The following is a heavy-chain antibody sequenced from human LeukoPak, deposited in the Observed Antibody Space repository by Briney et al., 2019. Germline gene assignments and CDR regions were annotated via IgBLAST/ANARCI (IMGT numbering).Heavy chain of an antibody. D-gene: IGHD6-13*01. V-gene: IGHV5-51*01. CDR3: ARLTSSWSFDY. CDR2: ISPDGSDT. Sequence: ESLKISCKGSGYSFTNYWIGWVRQMPGKGLEWMGIISPDGSDTRYSPSFQGQVTISADKSITTAYLQWSSLKATDTAMYYCARLTSSWSFDYWGQGTLVTVSS. J-gene: IGHJ4*02. CDR1: GYSFTNYW.